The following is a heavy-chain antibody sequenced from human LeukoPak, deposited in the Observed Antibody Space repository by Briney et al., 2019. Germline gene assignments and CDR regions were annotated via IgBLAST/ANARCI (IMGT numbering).Heavy chain of an antibody. D-gene: IGHD3-16*01. CDR3: AKGPQGD. CDR1: GFTFSSYA. Sequence: GGSLRLSCAASGFTFSSYAMSWVRQAPGKGLEWVSAIDSGGGTYYANSVKGRFTISRDNSKNTLYLQLSSLRVEDTAVYYCAKGPQGDWGQGALVTVSS. J-gene: IGHJ4*02. CDR2: IDSGGGT. V-gene: IGHV3-23*01.